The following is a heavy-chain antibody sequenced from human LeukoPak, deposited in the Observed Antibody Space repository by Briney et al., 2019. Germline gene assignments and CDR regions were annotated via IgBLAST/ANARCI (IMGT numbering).Heavy chain of an antibody. Sequence: GGSLRLSCAASGFTFSSYAMHWVRQAPGKGLEYVSAISSNGGSTYYANSVKGRFTISRDNSKNTLYLQMGSPRAEDMAVYYCARAGNCGGDCYSRYAFDIWGQGTMVTVSS. D-gene: IGHD2-21*02. CDR2: ISSNGGST. V-gene: IGHV3-64*01. J-gene: IGHJ3*02. CDR1: GFTFSSYA. CDR3: ARAGNCGGDCYSRYAFDI.